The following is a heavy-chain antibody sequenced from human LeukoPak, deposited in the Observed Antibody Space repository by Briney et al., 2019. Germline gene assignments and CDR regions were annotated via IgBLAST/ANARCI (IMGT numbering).Heavy chain of an antibody. J-gene: IGHJ4*02. Sequence: SETLFLTRSVYGGSFSGYYWTWIRQPPGKGLEWMAEIVQSGRTNYSPLLESRLTLSVDASKNQFSLKLSSVTAADTAIYYCARGSVFMGYASFDFWGQGVLVTVSS. CDR1: GGSFSGYY. CDR2: IVQSGRT. D-gene: IGHD2-2*01. V-gene: IGHV4-34*12. CDR3: ARGSVFMGYASFDF.